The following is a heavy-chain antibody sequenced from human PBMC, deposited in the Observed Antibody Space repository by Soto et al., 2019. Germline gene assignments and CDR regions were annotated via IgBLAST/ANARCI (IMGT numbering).Heavy chain of an antibody. J-gene: IGHJ4*02. CDR3: ASEDNDYGEGFDY. V-gene: IGHV4-31*03. CDR2: IYYSGST. D-gene: IGHD4-17*01. CDR1: GGSISSGGYY. Sequence: SETLSLTCTVSGGSISSGGYYWSWIRQHPGKGLEWIGYIYYSGSTYYNPSLKSRVTISVDTSKNQFSLKLSSVTAADTAVYYCASEDNDYGEGFDYWGQGTLVTVSS.